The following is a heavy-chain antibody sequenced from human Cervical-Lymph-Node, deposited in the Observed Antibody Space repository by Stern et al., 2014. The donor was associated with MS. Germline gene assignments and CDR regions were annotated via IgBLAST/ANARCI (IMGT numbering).Heavy chain of an antibody. CDR3: AHSRVKYCRGGTCYSSLFDY. D-gene: IGHD2-15*01. CDR2: IYLGDDK. Sequence: QITLKESGPTLVKPTQTVTLTCTLSGFSVATAGVGVGWIRQPPGKALEWLALIYLGDDKLYSPSLKNSLTIIKDTSKNQVVLTMTNVDPVDTATYYCAHSRVKYCRGGTCYSSLFDYWGQGTLVTVSS. V-gene: IGHV2-5*02. CDR1: GFSVATAGVG. J-gene: IGHJ4*02.